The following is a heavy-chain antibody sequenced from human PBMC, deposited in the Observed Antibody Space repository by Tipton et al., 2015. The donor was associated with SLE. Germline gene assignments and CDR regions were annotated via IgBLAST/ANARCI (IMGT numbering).Heavy chain of an antibody. CDR1: GGSFSGYY. D-gene: IGHD3-3*01. CDR3: AGSGEHYFDY. V-gene: IGHV4-34*01. Sequence: LRLSCAVYGGSFSGYYWSWIRQPPGKGLEWIGEINHSGSTNYNPSLKSRATISVDTSKNQFSLKLSSVTAADTAVYYCAGSGEHYFDYWGQGTLVTVSS. J-gene: IGHJ4*02. CDR2: INHSGST.